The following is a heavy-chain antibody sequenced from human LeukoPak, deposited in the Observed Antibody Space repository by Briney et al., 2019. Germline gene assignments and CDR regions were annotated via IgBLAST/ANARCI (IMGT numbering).Heavy chain of an antibody. V-gene: IGHV3-13*04. Sequence: GGSLRLSCAASGFAFSNYDMLWVRQATGKGLEWVSAINTAADTYYPDSVKGRFTISRENAKSSLYLQMNSLRVGNTAVYYCVRAPPGTGWLIDHWGQGTLVAVSS. J-gene: IGHJ4*02. CDR3: VRAPPGTGWLIDH. CDR1: GFAFSNYD. CDR2: INTAADT. D-gene: IGHD6-19*01.